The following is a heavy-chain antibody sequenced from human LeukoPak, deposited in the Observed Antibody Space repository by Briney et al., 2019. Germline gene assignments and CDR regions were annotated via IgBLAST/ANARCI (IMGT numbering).Heavy chain of an antibody. CDR1: GFTFSSYS. J-gene: IGHJ4*02. CDR2: ISSGSSYI. D-gene: IGHD3-10*01. CDR3: ARDVLWFGESTFDY. V-gene: IGHV3-21*01. Sequence: NPGGSLRLSCAASGFTFSSYSMNWVRQAPGKGLEWVSSISSGSSYIYYADSVKGRFTISRDNAKNSLYLQMNSLRAEDTAVYYCARDVLWFGESTFDYWGQGTLVTVSS.